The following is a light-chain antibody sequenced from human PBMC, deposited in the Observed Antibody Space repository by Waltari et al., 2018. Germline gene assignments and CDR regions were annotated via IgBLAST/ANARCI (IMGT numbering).Light chain of an antibody. J-gene: IGLJ3*02. V-gene: IGLV8-61*01. CDR3: SMYMGSGVWV. CDR1: SGSVSSTSY. Sequence: QTVVTQEPSLSVSPGGTVTLTCALSSGSVSSTSYPTWYQQTPGQPPRTLVYKGISRSSGVPDRFGGSILGNTAALTITGAQADDESDYYCSMYMGSGVWVFGGGTKLTVL. CDR2: KGI.